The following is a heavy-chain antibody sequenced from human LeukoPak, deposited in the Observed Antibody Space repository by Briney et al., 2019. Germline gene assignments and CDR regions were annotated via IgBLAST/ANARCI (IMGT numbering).Heavy chain of an antibody. J-gene: IGHJ6*03. CDR1: GFTFSSYA. CDR3: AKDGVSLVGATQHYYYYYMDV. CDR2: ISGSGGST. V-gene: IGHV3-23*01. Sequence: GGSLRLSCAASGFTFSSYAMSWVRQAPGKGLEWVSAISGSGGSTYYADSVKGRFTISRDNSKNTLYLQMNSLRAEDTAVYYCAKDGVSLVGATQHYYYYYMDVWGKGTTVTVSS. D-gene: IGHD1-26*01.